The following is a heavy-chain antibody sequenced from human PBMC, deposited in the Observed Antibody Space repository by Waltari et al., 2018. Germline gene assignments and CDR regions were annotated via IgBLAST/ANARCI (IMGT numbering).Heavy chain of an antibody. J-gene: IGHJ5*02. CDR2: VDPEDGET. D-gene: IGHD3-16*02. CDR1: GYTLTELS. Sequence: QVQLVQSGAEVKKPGASVQVSCKVSGYTLTELSMHWERQAPGKGLAWMGGVDPEDGETTYAKKFQVRVTMTEYTTTDTAYMELSSLRSEDTAVYYCATEQSGVYVWGSYRLGWFDPWGQGTLVTVSS. V-gene: IGHV1-24*01. CDR3: ATEQSGVYVWGSYRLGWFDP.